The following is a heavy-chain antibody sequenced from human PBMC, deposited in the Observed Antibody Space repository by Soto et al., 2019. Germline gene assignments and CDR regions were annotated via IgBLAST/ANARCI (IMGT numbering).Heavy chain of an antibody. D-gene: IGHD3-16*01. V-gene: IGHV3-11*01. CDR3: ARLPYPWGWFDP. CDR1: GFSFSDYY. CDR2: ISNSGRTI. J-gene: IGHJ5*02. Sequence: QVQLVESGGGLVKPGGSLRLSCAASGFSFSDYYMRWIRQAPGKGLEWISYISNSGRTIYYADSLKGRFTISRDNARNSLYLQMNSLRVDDTAIYYCARLPYPWGWFDPWGQGTLVTVSS.